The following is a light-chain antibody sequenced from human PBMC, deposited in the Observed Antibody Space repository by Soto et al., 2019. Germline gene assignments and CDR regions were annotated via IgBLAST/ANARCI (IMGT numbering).Light chain of an antibody. CDR2: DVS. CDR3: CSYAGNSLWV. J-gene: IGLJ3*02. CDR1: SSDVGGSNF. V-gene: IGLV2-11*01. Sequence: QSALTQPRSVSGSPGQSVTISCTGSSSDVGGSNFVSWYQQHPVKAPKLVIYDVSKRPSGVPDRFSGSKSGNTASLNISGLQAEDEADYYCCSYAGNSLWVFGGGTKLTFL.